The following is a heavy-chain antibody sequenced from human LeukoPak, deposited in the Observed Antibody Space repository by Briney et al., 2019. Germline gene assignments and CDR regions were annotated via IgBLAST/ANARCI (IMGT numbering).Heavy chain of an antibody. V-gene: IGHV4-61*10. D-gene: IGHD3-9*01. CDR2: VSNSGST. Sequence: SVTLSLTCTVSVHSISIGDAYWSWIRQPAGKGLEWIRSVSNSGSTNYNPSLKIHVTISVDTSKTEFSLKLTALTAPATAVLYCARLTGYSSQSGFDPWGQGTLVTVSS. J-gene: IGHJ5*02. CDR1: VHSISIGDAY. CDR3: ARLTGYSSQSGFDP.